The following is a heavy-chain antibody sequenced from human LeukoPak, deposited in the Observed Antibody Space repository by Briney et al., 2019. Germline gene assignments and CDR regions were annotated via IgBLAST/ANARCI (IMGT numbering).Heavy chain of an antibody. CDR1: GFTVSSNY. CDR3: AKDLLDTAMVFDY. CDR2: IYSGGST. J-gene: IGHJ4*02. V-gene: IGHV3-66*01. D-gene: IGHD5-18*01. Sequence: GGSLRLSCAASGFTVSSNYMSWVRQAPGKGLEWVSVIYSGGSTYYADSVKGRFTISRDDSKNTLYLQMNSLRAEDTAVYYCAKDLLDTAMVFDYWGQGTLVTVSS.